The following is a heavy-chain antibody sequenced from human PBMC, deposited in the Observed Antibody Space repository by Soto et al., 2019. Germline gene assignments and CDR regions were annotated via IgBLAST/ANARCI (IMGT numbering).Heavy chain of an antibody. V-gene: IGHV4-34*01. CDR3: ARSLPIAVAGNYYYGMDV. Sequence: SETLSLTCAVYGGSFSGYYWSWIRQPPGKGLEWIGEINHSGSTNYNPSLKSRVTISVDTSKNQFSLKLSSVTAADTAVYYCARSLPIAVAGNYYYGMDVWGQGTTVTVSS. J-gene: IGHJ6*02. CDR2: INHSGST. D-gene: IGHD6-19*01. CDR1: GGSFSGYY.